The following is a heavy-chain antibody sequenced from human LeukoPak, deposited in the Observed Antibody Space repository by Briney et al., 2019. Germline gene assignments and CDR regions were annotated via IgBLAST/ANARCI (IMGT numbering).Heavy chain of an antibody. D-gene: IGHD3-16*02. Sequence: GGSLRLSCTASGFTFSSYAMHWVRQAPGKGLEWVAVISYDGSNKYYADSVKGRFTISRDNSKNTLYLQMNSLRAEDTAVYYCASGGKRLGELSSTYWGQGTLVTVSS. V-gene: IGHV3-30-3*01. CDR2: ISYDGSNK. CDR3: ASGGKRLGELSSTY. CDR1: GFTFSSYA. J-gene: IGHJ4*02.